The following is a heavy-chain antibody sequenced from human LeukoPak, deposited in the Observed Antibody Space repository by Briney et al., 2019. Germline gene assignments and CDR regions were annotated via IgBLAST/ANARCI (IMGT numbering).Heavy chain of an antibody. Sequence: SETLSLTCTVSGGSISSGGYYWSWIRQHPGKGLEWIGYIYYSGSTYYNPSLKSRVTISVDTSKNQFSLKLSSVTVADTAVYYCARATYGDYFIDYWGQGTLVTVSS. CDR1: GGSISSGGYY. CDR2: IYYSGST. CDR3: ARATYGDYFIDY. J-gene: IGHJ4*02. V-gene: IGHV4-31*03. D-gene: IGHD4-17*01.